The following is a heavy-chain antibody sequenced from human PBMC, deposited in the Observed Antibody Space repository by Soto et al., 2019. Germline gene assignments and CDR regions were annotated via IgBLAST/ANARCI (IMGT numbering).Heavy chain of an antibody. CDR1: GGSISSSSYY. CDR2: IYYSGST. J-gene: IGHJ4*02. D-gene: IGHD3-3*01. CDR3: ARNEAAHSYDFWSGYYNHWDY. V-gene: IGHV4-39*01. Sequence: SETLSLTCTVSGGSISSSSYYWGWIRQPPGKGLEWIGSIYYSGSTYYNPSLKSRVTISVDTSKNQFSLKLSSVTAADTAVYYCARNEAAHSYDFWSGYYNHWDYWGQGTLVTVSS.